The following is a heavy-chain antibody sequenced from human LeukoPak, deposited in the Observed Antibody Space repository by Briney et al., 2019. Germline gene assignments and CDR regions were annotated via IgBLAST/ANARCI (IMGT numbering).Heavy chain of an antibody. D-gene: IGHD2-15*01. J-gene: IGHJ5*02. CDR1: GGSISSSTYY. V-gene: IGHV4-39*02. CDR3: SRDGILNWFDP. CDR2: IYYSGST. Sequence: SETLSLTCTISGGSISSSTYYWAWIRQPPGKGLEWIGSIYYSGSTYYNPSLKSRVTISLDTSKNHFSLKLTSVTAAETSVYFCSRDGILNWFDPWGQGNLVTVSS.